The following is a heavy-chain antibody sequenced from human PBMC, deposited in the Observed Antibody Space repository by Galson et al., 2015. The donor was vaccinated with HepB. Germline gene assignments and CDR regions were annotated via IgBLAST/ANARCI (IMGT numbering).Heavy chain of an antibody. J-gene: IGHJ4*02. V-gene: IGHV3-20*04. Sequence: SLRLSCAASGFTFSSYSMNWVRQAPGKGLEWVGGIYWNGARVDYADSVKGRFTISRDNAKNSLYLQMNSLRPEDTALYYCGRDQRPGGLGFWGQGTLVTVSS. CDR2: IYWNGARV. CDR1: GFTFSSYS. CDR3: GRDQRPGGLGF. D-gene: IGHD3-10*01.